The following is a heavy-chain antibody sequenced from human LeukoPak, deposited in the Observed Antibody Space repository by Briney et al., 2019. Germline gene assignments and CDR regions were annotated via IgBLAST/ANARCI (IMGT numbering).Heavy chain of an antibody. Sequence: GGSLRLSCAASGFTFSNAWMNWVRQAPGKWLEWVGRIKSKTHGGTTDYAAPVKGRFTISRDDSKNTLYVQMNSLKSEDTAVYYCTAFESGGFYWGQGTLVTVSS. CDR1: GFTFSNAW. V-gene: IGHV3-15*01. CDR2: IKSKTHGGTT. D-gene: IGHD2-15*01. J-gene: IGHJ4*02. CDR3: TAFESGGFY.